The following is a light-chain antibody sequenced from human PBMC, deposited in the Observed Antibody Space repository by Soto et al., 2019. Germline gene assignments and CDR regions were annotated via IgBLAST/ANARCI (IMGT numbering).Light chain of an antibody. V-gene: IGKV2-28*01. CDR3: IQPLQLPIT. Sequence: ETVLTQFPLSLSVIPGEPASISCRSGESLLHTNALNYLDWYLQKPGQSPQLLIYLGSIRASGVPDRFSGSGSGTDFTLRISRVEAEDVGVYYCIQPLQLPITFGQGTRLEIK. CDR2: LGS. J-gene: IGKJ5*01. CDR1: ESLLHTNALNY.